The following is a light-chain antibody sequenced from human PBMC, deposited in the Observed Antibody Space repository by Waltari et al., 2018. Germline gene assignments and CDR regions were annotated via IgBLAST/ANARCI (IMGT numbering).Light chain of an antibody. V-gene: IGKV3-20*01. Sequence: LTLSPGPLSLSPGDRAKLSCRASQSITKKFFAWYQQKPGQAPRLLIYGASSRAAGIPDRVSGSGAGTDFTLTISRLEPEDSAVYYCQQYGSSVMYTFGQGTKLEIK. CDR2: GAS. CDR1: QSITKKF. CDR3: QQYGSSVMYT. J-gene: IGKJ2*01.